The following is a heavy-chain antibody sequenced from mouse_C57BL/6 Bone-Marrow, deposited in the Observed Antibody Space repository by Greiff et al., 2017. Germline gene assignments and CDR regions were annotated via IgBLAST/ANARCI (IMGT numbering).Heavy chain of an antibody. Sequence: QVQLKQSGPELVKPGASVKISCKASGYTFTDYYIHWVKQRPGQGLEWIGWIFPGSGSTYYNEKFKGKATLTVDKSSSTAYMLLSSLTSEDSAVYFFARMGAYDYLTPFAYWGRGTVVTVSA. D-gene: IGHD2-4*01. CDR3: ARMGAYDYLTPFAY. CDR2: IFPGSGST. CDR1: GYTFTDYY. J-gene: IGHJ3*01. V-gene: IGHV1-75*01.